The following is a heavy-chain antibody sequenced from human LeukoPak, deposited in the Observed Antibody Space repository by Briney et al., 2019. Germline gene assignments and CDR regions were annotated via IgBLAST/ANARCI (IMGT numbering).Heavy chain of an antibody. Sequence: ASVKVSCKASGYTFTSYGISWVRQAPGQGLEWMGWISAYNGNTNYAQKLQGRVTMTTDTSTSTAYMELRSLRSDDTAVYYCARDRKHNSGWYAYSEFDYWGQGTLVTVSS. J-gene: IGHJ4*02. CDR1: GYTFTSYG. V-gene: IGHV1-18*01. D-gene: IGHD6-19*01. CDR3: ARDRKHNSGWYAYSEFDY. CDR2: ISAYNGNT.